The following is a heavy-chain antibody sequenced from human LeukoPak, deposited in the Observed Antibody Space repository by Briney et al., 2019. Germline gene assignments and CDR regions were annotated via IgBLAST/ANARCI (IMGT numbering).Heavy chain of an antibody. CDR3: ARAYCSSTSCHDGYYYYYYMDV. CDR2: INHSGST. CDR1: GGSFSGYY. V-gene: IGHV4-34*01. J-gene: IGHJ6*03. Sequence: SGTLSLTCAVYGGSFSGYYWSWIRQPPGKGLEWIGEINHSGSTNYNPSLKSRVTISVDTSKNQFSLKLSSVTAADTAVYYCARAYCSSTSCHDGYYYYYYMDVWGKGTTVTISS. D-gene: IGHD2-2*01.